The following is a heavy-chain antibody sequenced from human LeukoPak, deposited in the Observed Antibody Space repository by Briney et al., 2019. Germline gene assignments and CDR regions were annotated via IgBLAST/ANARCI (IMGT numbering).Heavy chain of an antibody. CDR3: ARWGSIAVARFDY. CDR2: IYYTGNT. D-gene: IGHD6-6*01. J-gene: IGHJ4*02. CDR1: GGSISSYY. V-gene: IGHV4-59*01. Sequence: SETLSLTCTVSGGSISSYYWSWIRQPPGKGLEWIGYIYYTGNTNYNPSLASRVNISVDASKNQFSLNLRSVTAADTAVYYCARWGSIAVARFDYWGQGTLVTVSS.